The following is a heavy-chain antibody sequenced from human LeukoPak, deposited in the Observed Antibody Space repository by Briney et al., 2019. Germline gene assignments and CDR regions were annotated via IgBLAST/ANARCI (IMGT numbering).Heavy chain of an antibody. J-gene: IGHJ6*04. D-gene: IGHD6-13*01. CDR3: AREGLRGGKAAAGSTNHYYYGMDV. CDR2: ISYDGSNK. CDR1: GFTFSSYA. Sequence: QPGGSLRLSCAASGFTFSSYAIHWVRQSPGKGLEWVAVISYDGSNKYYADSVKGRFTISRDNSKNTLYLQMNSLRAEDTAVYYCAREGLRGGKAAAGSTNHYYYGMDVWGKGTTVTVSS. V-gene: IGHV3-30*19.